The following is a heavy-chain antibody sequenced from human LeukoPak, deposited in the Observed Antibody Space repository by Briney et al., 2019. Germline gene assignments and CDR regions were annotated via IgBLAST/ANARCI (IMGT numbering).Heavy chain of an antibody. D-gene: IGHD6-6*01. CDR3: ARGGSRSYTSSTLDY. J-gene: IGHJ4*02. Sequence: PSETLSLTCTVSGDSISSYYWNWIRQPAGKGLEWIGRIYTSGTTNYNPSLRSRVTISVDTSKNRFSLNLSSVTAADTAVYYCARGGSRSYTSSTLDYWGQGTLVTVSS. V-gene: IGHV4-4*07. CDR2: IYTSGTT. CDR1: GDSISSYY.